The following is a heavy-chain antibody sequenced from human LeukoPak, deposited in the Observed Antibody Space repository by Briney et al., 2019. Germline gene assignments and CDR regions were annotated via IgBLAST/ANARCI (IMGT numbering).Heavy chain of an antibody. D-gene: IGHD3-22*01. Sequence: SGGSLRLSCAASGFTFSSYGMHWVRQAPGKGLEWVAFIRYDGSNKYYADSVKGRFTISRDNSKNTLYLQMNGLRAEDTAVYYCAKVETYYDSSGYCDYWGQGTLVTVSS. CDR2: IRYDGSNK. V-gene: IGHV3-30*02. CDR1: GFTFSSYG. CDR3: AKVETYYDSSGYCDY. J-gene: IGHJ4*02.